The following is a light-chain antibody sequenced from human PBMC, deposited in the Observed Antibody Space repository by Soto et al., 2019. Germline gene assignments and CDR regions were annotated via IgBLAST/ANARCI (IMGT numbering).Light chain of an antibody. CDR1: QDVKNW. V-gene: IGKV1D-16*01. CDR2: ATF. J-gene: IGKJ4*01. CDR3: QQYNAYPNT. Sequence: DIQMTQSPSSLSAAVGDRVTMTCRASQDVKNWLAWYQQKPGKAPKALIYATFILESGVPSRFSGSGSGTDFTLTINGLQPEDFATFYCQQYNAYPNTFGGGTRVEV.